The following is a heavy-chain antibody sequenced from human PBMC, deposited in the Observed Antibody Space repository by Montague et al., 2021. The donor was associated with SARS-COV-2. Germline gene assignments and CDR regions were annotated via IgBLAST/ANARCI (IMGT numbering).Heavy chain of an antibody. Sequence: SLRLSCAASGFRSTSNWMTWVRQAPGKGLEWVAHIKQDGSEKNYADSVKGRFTISRDNAKNSLYLQMNSLRDEDTAFYYCARVKVGATIDYWGQGTLVTVSS. CDR3: ARVKVGATIDY. D-gene: IGHD1-26*01. J-gene: IGHJ4*02. CDR1: GFRSTSNW. CDR2: IKQDGSEK. V-gene: IGHV3-7*03.